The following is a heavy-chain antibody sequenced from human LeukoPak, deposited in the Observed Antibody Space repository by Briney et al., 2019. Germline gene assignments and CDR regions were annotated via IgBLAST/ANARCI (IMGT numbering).Heavy chain of an antibody. D-gene: IGHD3-9*01. CDR1: GFTFSSYA. CDR3: ARDYYDILTGSGPIDY. J-gene: IGHJ4*02. V-gene: IGHV3-30*04. Sequence: GRSLRLSCAASGFTFSSYAMHWVRQAPGKGLEWVAVISYDGSNKYYADSVKGRFTISRDNSKSTLYLQMNSLRAEDTAVYYCARDYYDILTGSGPIDYWGQGTLVTVSS. CDR2: ISYDGSNK.